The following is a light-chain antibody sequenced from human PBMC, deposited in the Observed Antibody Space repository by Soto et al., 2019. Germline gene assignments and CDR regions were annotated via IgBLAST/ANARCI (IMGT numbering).Light chain of an antibody. CDR3: QKYDSAPWT. CDR1: QSVSSN. CDR2: GAS. V-gene: IGKV3-15*01. J-gene: IGKJ1*01. Sequence: EIVMTQSPATLSASPGERATLSCRASQSVSSNLAWYQQKPGQAPRLLIYGASTRATGIPARFSGSGTGTDFTLTISSLQPEDFATYYCQKYDSAPWTFGQGTKVDIK.